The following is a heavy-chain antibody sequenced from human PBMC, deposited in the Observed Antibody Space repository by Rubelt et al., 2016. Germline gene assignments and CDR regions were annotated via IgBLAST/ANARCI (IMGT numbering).Heavy chain of an antibody. D-gene: IGHD6-6*01. CDR1: GYTFTSYY. CDR2: IKPSGGST. J-gene: IGHJ4*02. CDR3: ARTEYSSSSVDY. Sequence: QVQLVQSGAEVKKPGASVKVSCKASGYTFTSYYMHWVRQAPGQGLEWMGIIKPSGGSTSYAQKCQGRGTMTRDTSTGTVYMELSSLRSEETAVYYCARTEYSSSSVDYWGQGTLVIVSS. V-gene: IGHV1-46*01.